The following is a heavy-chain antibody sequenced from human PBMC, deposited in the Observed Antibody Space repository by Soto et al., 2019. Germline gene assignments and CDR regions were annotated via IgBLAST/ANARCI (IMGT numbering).Heavy chain of an antibody. CDR3: ARSLAAYYFDY. J-gene: IGHJ4*02. Sequence: SETLSLTCAVYGGSISSGGYSWSWIRQPPGKGLEWIGYIYHSGSTYYNPSLKSRVTISVDRSKNQFSLKLSSVTAADTAVYYWARSLAAYYFDYWGQGTLVTVSS. D-gene: IGHD6-19*01. CDR1: GGSISSGGYS. V-gene: IGHV4-30-2*01. CDR2: IYHSGST.